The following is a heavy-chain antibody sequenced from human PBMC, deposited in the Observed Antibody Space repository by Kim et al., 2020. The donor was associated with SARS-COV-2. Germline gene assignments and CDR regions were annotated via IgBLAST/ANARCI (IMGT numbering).Heavy chain of an antibody. V-gene: IGHV3-53*01. J-gene: IGHJ6*04. D-gene: IGHD3-10*01. CDR1: GSSVNSEY. CDR3: ARVGVWSGELCGADV. CDR2: MYSGGTT. Sequence: GGSLRLSCAVSGSSVNSEYIMWVRQAPGKGLEWIAVMYSGGTTYYSDAVKGRFPISRDTSKNSLYLHMTRVRVVDDTGVYYCARVGVWSGELCGADVWGEGTTVTVSS.